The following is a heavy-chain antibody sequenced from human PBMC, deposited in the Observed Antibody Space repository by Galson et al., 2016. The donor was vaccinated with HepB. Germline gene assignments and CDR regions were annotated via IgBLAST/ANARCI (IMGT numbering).Heavy chain of an antibody. J-gene: IGHJ1*01. CDR1: GFTFSRFW. CDR3: ARYGDEAGWNFQH. D-gene: IGHD6-19*01. Sequence: SLRLSCAASGFTFSRFWMHWVRQAPGKGLEWVASIKEDGSKTSYVDSVKGRFTISRDNVENSLYLQINSLRAEDTAVYYCARYGDEAGWNFQHWGQGTLVTVSS. CDR2: IKEDGSKT. V-gene: IGHV3-7*03.